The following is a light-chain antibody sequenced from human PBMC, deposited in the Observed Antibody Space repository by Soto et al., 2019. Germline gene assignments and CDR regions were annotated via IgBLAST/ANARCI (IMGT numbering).Light chain of an antibody. CDR3: QQSYSNPRT. CDR1: QSISRY. Sequence: DIQMTQSPSSLSASVGDRVTITCRASQSISRYLNWYQQKQGKAPKLLIYAASSLQSGVPSRFSGSGSGTDFTLTISSLQPEDFATYYCQQSYSNPRTFGQGTKVEIK. CDR2: AAS. V-gene: IGKV1-39*01. J-gene: IGKJ1*01.